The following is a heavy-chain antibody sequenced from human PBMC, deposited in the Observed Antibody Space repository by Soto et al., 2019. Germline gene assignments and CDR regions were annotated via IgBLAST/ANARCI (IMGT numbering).Heavy chain of an antibody. V-gene: IGHV1-2*04. D-gene: IGHD2-2*01. J-gene: IGHJ4*02. Sequence: ASVKVSCKASGYTFTGYYMHWVRQAPGQGLEWMGRINPNSGGTNYAQKFQGWVTMTRGTSTSTVYMELSSLRSEDTAVYYCAICPQNCITTSPCCLFFDYWDQGTLVTVS. CDR3: AICPQNCITTSPCCLFFDY. CDR1: GYTFTGYY. CDR2: INPNSGGT.